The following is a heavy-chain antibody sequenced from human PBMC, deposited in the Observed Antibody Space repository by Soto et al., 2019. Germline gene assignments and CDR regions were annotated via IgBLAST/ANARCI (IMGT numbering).Heavy chain of an antibody. J-gene: IGHJ4*02. Sequence: ASVKVSCKASGYTFTNYDINWVRQATGQGLEWMGWMNPDSGDTRYAQEFQGRATMTRDTSISTAYMELSSLRSEDTAVYYCARGRRDYYDSGDWVPLAYWGQGTLVTVSS. CDR3: ARGRRDYYDSGDWVPLAY. CDR2: MNPDSGDT. D-gene: IGHD3-22*01. CDR1: GYTFTNYD. V-gene: IGHV1-8*01.